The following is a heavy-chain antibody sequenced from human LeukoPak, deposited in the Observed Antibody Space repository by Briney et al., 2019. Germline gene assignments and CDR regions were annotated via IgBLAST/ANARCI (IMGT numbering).Heavy chain of an antibody. CDR3: AREGYCSGGSCYYFDY. CDR1: GYTFTSYD. Sequence: ASVKVSCKASGYTFTSYDINWVRQATGQGLEWMGWMNPNSGNTGYAQKFQGRVTMTRNTSISTAYMELSSLRSEDTAVYYCAREGYCSGGSCYYFDYWGQGTLVTVSS. J-gene: IGHJ4*02. V-gene: IGHV1-8*01. D-gene: IGHD2-15*01. CDR2: MNPNSGNT.